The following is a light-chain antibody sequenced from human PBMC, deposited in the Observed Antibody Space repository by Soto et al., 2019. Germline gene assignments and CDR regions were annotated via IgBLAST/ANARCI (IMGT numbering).Light chain of an antibody. CDR1: QSFSGY. V-gene: IGKV3-11*01. CDR3: QQRSNWPPVIT. J-gene: IGKJ5*01. Sequence: DILLTQSPATLSLSPGERATLSCRASQSFSGYFAWYQQKPGQAPRLLIYDASKRATGIPARFSVRGSGPDFALTLSSLDPEDFAVYYCQQRSNWPPVITFGQGTRLEIK. CDR2: DAS.